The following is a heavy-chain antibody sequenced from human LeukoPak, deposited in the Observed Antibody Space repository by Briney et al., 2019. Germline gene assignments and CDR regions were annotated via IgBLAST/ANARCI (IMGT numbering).Heavy chain of an antibody. J-gene: IGHJ4*02. V-gene: IGHV3-30*03. D-gene: IGHD1-26*01. CDR3: ARWDSGRYTSNYYFDY. CDR2: ISYHGYTQ. Sequence: GRSLRLSCAASGFVFSNYGMQWVRQAPGKGLEWVAEISYHGYTQYYADSVKGQFTISRDNSKNTLYLQMNSLTEEDTAVYYCARWDSGRYTSNYYFDYWGQGALVTVSS. CDR1: GFVFSNYG.